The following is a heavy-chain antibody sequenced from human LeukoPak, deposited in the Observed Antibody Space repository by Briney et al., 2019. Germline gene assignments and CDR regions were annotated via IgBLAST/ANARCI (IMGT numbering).Heavy chain of an antibody. D-gene: IGHD2-2*01. Sequence: ASETLSLTCTVSGGSISSSSYYWGWIRQPPGKGLEWIGSIYYSGSTNYNPSLKSRVTISVDKSKNQFSLKLSSVTAADTAVYYCARTLSHCSSTSCYPVFDYWGQGTLVTVSS. V-gene: IGHV4-39*07. CDR1: GGSISSSSYY. CDR2: IYYSGST. CDR3: ARTLSHCSSTSCYPVFDY. J-gene: IGHJ4*02.